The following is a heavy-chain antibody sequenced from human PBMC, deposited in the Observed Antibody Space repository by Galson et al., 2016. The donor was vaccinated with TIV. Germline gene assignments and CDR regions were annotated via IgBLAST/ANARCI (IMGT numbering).Heavy chain of an antibody. Sequence: SLRLSCAASGLSVSINYMSWVRQAPGGGLECVSTIYSAGDTHYADSVKGRFTISRDKSKNTLYLQMNRLRAEDTGVYYCARDRYFDASGYYYYYYGMDVWGQGTTVTVSS. CDR3: ARDRYFDASGYYYYYYGMDV. D-gene: IGHD3-22*01. V-gene: IGHV3-66*02. CDR1: GLSVSINY. CDR2: IYSAGDT. J-gene: IGHJ6*02.